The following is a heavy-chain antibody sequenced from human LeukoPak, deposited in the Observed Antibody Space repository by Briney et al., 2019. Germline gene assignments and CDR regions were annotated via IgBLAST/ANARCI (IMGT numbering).Heavy chain of an antibody. CDR3: ARVRDIAVALFDI. J-gene: IGHJ3*02. D-gene: IGHD6-19*01. CDR2: IYYSGST. Sequence: SETLSLTCTVSGGSISSGDYYWSWIRQPPGKGLEWIGYIYYSGSTYSNPSLNSRVTISVDTSKNQFSLELSSVTAADTAVYYCARVRDIAVALFDIWGQGTMVTVSS. CDR1: GGSISSGDYY. V-gene: IGHV4-30-4*08.